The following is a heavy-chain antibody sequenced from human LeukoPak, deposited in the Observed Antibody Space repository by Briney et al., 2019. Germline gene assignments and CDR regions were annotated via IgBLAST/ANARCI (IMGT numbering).Heavy chain of an antibody. V-gene: IGHV4-59*08. J-gene: IGHJ6*02. CDR2: IYYSGST. D-gene: IGHD3-10*01. Sequence: SETLSLTCTVSGGSISSYYWSWIRQPPGKGLEWIGYIYYSGSTNYNPSLKSRVTISVDTSKNQFSLKLSSVTAADTAVYYCARHSVKYYYSMDVWGQGTTVTVSS. CDR3: ARHSVKYYYSMDV. CDR1: GGSISSYY.